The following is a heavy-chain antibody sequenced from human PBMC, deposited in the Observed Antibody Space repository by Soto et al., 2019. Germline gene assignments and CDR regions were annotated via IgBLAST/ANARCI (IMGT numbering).Heavy chain of an antibody. V-gene: IGHV1-2*04. CDR1: GYNFTGYY. CDR2: INPNSGGT. J-gene: IGHJ4*02. Sequence: ASVKVSCKASGYNFTGYYMQWVRQAPGQGLEWMGWINPNSGGTNYAQKFQGWVTMTRHTSIITAYMELSRLRSDDTAVYYCARGLAYYYDSSGYYRGFDYWGQGTLVTVSS. CDR3: ARGLAYYYDSSGYYRGFDY. D-gene: IGHD3-22*01.